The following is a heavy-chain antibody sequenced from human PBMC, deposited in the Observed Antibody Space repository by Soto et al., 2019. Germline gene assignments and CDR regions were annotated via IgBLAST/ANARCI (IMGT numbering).Heavy chain of an antibody. J-gene: IGHJ4*02. V-gene: IGHV1-69*01. CDR1: GGTFSSNP. Sequence: QVQLVQSGAEVQKPGSSVKVSCKASGGTFSSNPFTWMRQAPGRGLEWMGEIMPIFGATNYAQKFQDGVNITADESTTTVYMELSSLRSEDTAGYYCARDADLDYWGQGTLVTVSS. CDR3: ARDADLDY. CDR2: IMPIFGAT.